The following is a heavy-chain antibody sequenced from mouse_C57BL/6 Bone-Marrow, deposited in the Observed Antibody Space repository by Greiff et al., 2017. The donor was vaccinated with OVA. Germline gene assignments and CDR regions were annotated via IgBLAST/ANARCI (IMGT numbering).Heavy chain of an antibody. CDR2: IYPGSGNT. V-gene: IGHV1-76*01. J-gene: IGHJ4*01. Sequence: VKLMESGAELVRPGASVKLSCKASGYIFTDYYINWVKQRPGQGLEWIARIYPGSGNTYYNEKFKGKATLTAEKSSSTAYMQLSSLTSEDSAVYFCARDGYYWGQGTSVTVSS. CDR1: GYIFTDYY. D-gene: IGHD2-3*01. CDR3: ARDGYY.